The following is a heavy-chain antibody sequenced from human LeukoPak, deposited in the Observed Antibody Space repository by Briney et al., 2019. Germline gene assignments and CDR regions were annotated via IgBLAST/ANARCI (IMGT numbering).Heavy chain of an antibody. CDR2: MNPNSGNT. CDR1: GYTFTSYD. Sequence: ASVKVSCKASGYTFTSYDINWVRQATGQGLEWMGWMNPNSGNTGYAQKFQGRVTMTRNTSISTAYMELSRLRSDDTAVYYCAVAAAGRGDAFDIWGQGTVVTVSS. V-gene: IGHV1-8*01. D-gene: IGHD6-13*01. J-gene: IGHJ3*02. CDR3: AVAAAGRGDAFDI.